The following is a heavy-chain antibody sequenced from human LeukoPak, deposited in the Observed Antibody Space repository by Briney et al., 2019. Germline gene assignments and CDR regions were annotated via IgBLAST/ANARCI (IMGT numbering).Heavy chain of an antibody. CDR3: AIRSGWYEGFDP. CDR1: EFAVSNSY. CDR2: IYSGGIT. V-gene: IGHV3-53*01. Sequence: GGSLRLSCAGSEFAVSNSYMSWVRQAPGKGLEWVSIIYSGGITYYTDSVKGRFTISRDNAKNSLYLQMNSLRAEDTAVYYCAIRSGWYEGFDPWGQGTLVTVSS. D-gene: IGHD6-19*01. J-gene: IGHJ5*02.